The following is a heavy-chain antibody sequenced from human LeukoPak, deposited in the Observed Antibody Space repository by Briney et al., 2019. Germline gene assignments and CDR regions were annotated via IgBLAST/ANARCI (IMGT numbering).Heavy chain of an antibody. CDR2: LRPSGDNT. D-gene: IGHD1-26*01. J-gene: IGHJ5*02. V-gene: IGHV3-23*01. CDR1: GFTFSSYD. CDR3: ALVGGWHWFDP. Sequence: AGALTLSCAASGFTFSSYDMTWVRQAPGRGLEWVSSLRPSGDNTYYGYSVKGRFTISRANSKNTVYLQMNNMSDNDASLYSCALVGGWHWFDPWGQGTLVTVSP.